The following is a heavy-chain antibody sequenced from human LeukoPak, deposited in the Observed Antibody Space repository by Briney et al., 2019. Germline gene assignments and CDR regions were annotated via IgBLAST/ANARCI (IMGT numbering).Heavy chain of an antibody. J-gene: IGHJ1*01. CDR3: ARNYGGNSALQH. CDR2: ISYDGSNE. D-gene: IGHD4-23*01. CDR1: GFTFSSYG. Sequence: GGSLRLSCAASGFTFSSYGIHWVRQAPGKGLEWVALISYDGSNEYYADSVKGRFTISRDNSKNTLYMQMNSLRAEDTAVYYCARNYGGNSALQHWGQGTLVTVSS. V-gene: IGHV3-30*03.